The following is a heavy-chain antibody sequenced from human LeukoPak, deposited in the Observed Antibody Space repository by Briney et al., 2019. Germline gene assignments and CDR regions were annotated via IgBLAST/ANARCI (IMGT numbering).Heavy chain of an antibody. J-gene: IGHJ4*02. CDR3: ARDSGYDYPWFDY. CDR2: IYYSGST. D-gene: IGHD5-12*01. CDR1: GGSISSGGYY. V-gene: IGHV4-31*03. Sequence: PSETLSLTCTVSGGSISSGGYYWSWIRQHPGKGLEWIGYIYYSGSTYYNPSLKSRVTISVDTSKNQFSLKLSSVTAADTAVYYCARDSGYDYPWFDYWGQGTLVTVSS.